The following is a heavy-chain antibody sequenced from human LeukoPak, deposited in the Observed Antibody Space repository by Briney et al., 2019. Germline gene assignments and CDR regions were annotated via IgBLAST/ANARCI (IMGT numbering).Heavy chain of an antibody. J-gene: IGHJ4*02. CDR3: AHRAYTYGPLDY. Sequence: ESGPTLVKPTQTLTLTCSFSGFSLSPSAVAVGWVRQPPGKALEWLALIYGNDDKHYSPSLKSRLTITKDTSKNQVVLTMAIVDPVDTATYYCAHRAYTYGPLDYWGQGTLVTVSS. CDR2: IYGNDDK. D-gene: IGHD5-18*01. V-gene: IGHV2-5*01. CDR1: GFSLSPSAVA.